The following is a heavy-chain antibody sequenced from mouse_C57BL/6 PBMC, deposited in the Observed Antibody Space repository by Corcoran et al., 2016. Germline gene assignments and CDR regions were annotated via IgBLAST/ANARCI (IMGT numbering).Heavy chain of an antibody. J-gene: IGHJ4*01. D-gene: IGHD1-1*01. Sequence: EVQLQQSVAELVRPGASVKLSCTASGFNIKNTYVHWVKQRPEQGLEWIGRIDPANGNTKYAPKFQGKATITADTSSNTAYLQLSSLTSEDTAIYYCARFYYGSSYYAMDYWGQGASVTVSS. V-gene: IGHV14-3*01. CDR3: ARFYYGSSYYAMDY. CDR1: GFNIKNTY. CDR2: IDPANGNT.